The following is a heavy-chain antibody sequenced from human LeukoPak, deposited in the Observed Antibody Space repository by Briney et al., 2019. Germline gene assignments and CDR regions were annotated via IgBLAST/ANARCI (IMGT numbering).Heavy chain of an antibody. D-gene: IGHD4-17*01. J-gene: IGHJ4*02. CDR1: GGSVSSSSYY. CDR2: MSYSGTS. Sequence: SETLSLTCTVSGGSVSSSSYYWGWVRQPPGKGLEWIGLMSYSGTSAYSPSLESRVTISVDTSKNEFSLRLTSVTAADTAIYYCTRSRGAYWGQGTLVTVSS. V-gene: IGHV4-39*01. CDR3: TRSRGAY.